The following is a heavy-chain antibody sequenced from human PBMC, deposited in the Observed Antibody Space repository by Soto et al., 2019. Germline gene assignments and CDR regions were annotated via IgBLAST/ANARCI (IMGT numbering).Heavy chain of an antibody. CDR2: IWYDGSNK. CDR1: GFTFRSYG. Sequence: PGGSLRLSCAASGFTFRSYGMHWVRQAPGKGLEWVAVIWYDGSNKYYADSVKGRFTISRDNSKNTLYLQMNSLRAEDTAVYYCARDQYDFWSGLIPYGMDVWGQGTTVTVS. V-gene: IGHV3-33*01. D-gene: IGHD3-3*01. CDR3: ARDQYDFWSGLIPYGMDV. J-gene: IGHJ6*02.